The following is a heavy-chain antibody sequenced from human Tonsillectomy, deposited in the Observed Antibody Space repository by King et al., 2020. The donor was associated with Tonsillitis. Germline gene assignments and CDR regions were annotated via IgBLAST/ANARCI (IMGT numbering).Heavy chain of an antibody. V-gene: IGHV4-30-4*01. CDR3: ARAKIYYFDH. D-gene: IGHD3-3*01. Sequence: VQLQESGPALVKPSQTLSLTCSVSGGSINSVDYYWSWIRQPPGKGLEWIGDIFYNGNTYYNPALQGQATLSIDTSKNHFSLKLTSLTAADTAVYYCARAKIYYFDHWGQGTLVTVSS. CDR1: GGSINSVDYY. CDR2: IFYNGNT. J-gene: IGHJ4*02.